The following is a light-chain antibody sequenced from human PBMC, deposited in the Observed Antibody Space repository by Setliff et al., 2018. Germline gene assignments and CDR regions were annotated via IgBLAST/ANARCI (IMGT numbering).Light chain of an antibody. CDR1: SSDVGGYNY. CDR3: SSSSGSSPLV. J-gene: IGLJ1*01. V-gene: IGLV2-14*01. CDR2: EVI. Sequence: QSVLTQPASVSGSPGQSITISCTGTSSDVGGYNYVSWYQQHPGKAPKLMIYEVIDRPSGVSNRCSGSRSGNTASLTISGLLAEDEADDYCSSSSGSSPLVFGTGTKVTVL.